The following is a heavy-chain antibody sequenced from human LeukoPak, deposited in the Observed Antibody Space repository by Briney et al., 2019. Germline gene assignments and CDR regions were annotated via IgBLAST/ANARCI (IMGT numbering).Heavy chain of an antibody. Sequence: PGGSLRLSCAASGFTFSSYGMHWVRQAPGKGLEWVAYIRYDGSNKYYADSVKGRFTISRDNAKNSLYLQMNSLRVEDTAVYYCAGRSGPDDYWGQGTLVTVSS. CDR2: IRYDGSNK. V-gene: IGHV3-30*02. J-gene: IGHJ4*02. D-gene: IGHD2-15*01. CDR1: GFTFSSYG. CDR3: AGRSGPDDY.